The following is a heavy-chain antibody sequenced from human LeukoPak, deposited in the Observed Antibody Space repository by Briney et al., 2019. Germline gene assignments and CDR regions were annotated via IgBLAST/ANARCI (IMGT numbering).Heavy chain of an antibody. J-gene: IGHJ4*02. CDR3: AGGRAAHLFGY. CDR2: IKQDASEK. Sequence: PGGSLRLSCTTSGFTFSGYWMSWVRQAPGKGLEWVANIKQDASEKYSVDSVKGRFTISGDNAKSSLYLQMNSLRAEDTAVFYCAGGRAAHLFGYWGQGTLVTVSS. V-gene: IGHV3-7*01. D-gene: IGHD6-6*01. CDR1: GFTFSGYW.